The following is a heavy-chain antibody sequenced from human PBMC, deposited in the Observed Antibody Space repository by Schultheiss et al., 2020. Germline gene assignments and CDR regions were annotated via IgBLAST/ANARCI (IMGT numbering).Heavy chain of an antibody. CDR1: GFTFSSYA. CDR3: ARDAPYYDFKYGYSDYYYTYGLDV. D-gene: IGHD3-3*01. J-gene: IGHJ6*02. CDR2: ISGSGGST. Sequence: GGSLRLSCAASGFTFSSYAMSWVRQAPGKGLEWVSAISGSGGSTYYADSVKGRFTISRDNAKKSLYLQMNYLRAEDTAVYYCARDAPYYDFKYGYSDYYYTYGLDVWGQGTTVNVSS. V-gene: IGHV3-23*01.